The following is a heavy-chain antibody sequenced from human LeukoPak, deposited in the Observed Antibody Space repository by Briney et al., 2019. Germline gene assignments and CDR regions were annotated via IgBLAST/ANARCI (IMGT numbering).Heavy chain of an antibody. CDR1: GFTFSSYG. J-gene: IGHJ4*02. CDR2: ISGSGGST. Sequence: GGTLRLSCAASGFTFSSYGMSWVRQAPGKGLEWVSAISGSGGSTYYADSVKGRFTISRDNSKNTLYLQMNSLRAEDTAVYYCAKDRGHYFDYWGQGTLVTVSS. CDR3: AKDRGHYFDY. V-gene: IGHV3-23*01.